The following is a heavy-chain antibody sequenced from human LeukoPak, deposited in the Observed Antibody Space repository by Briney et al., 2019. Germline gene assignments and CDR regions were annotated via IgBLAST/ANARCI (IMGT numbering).Heavy chain of an antibody. V-gene: IGHV4-59*01. CDR3: ARVTGYVIEDNFDY. J-gene: IGHJ4*02. CDR2: IYYSGST. D-gene: IGHD2-15*01. Sequence: TSETLSLTCTVSGGSISSYYWSWIRQPPGKGLEWIGYIYYSGSTNYNPSLKSRVTISVDTSKNQFSLKLRSVTAADTAVYYCARVTGYVIEDNFDYWGQGTLVTVSS. CDR1: GGSISSYY.